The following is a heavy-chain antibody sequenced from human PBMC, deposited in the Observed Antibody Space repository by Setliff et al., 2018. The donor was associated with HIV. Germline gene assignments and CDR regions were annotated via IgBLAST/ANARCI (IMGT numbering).Heavy chain of an antibody. CDR2: IDTDNGYR. D-gene: IGHD2-2*01. CDR3: ARWCAAAGCYPAIYHFDS. CDR1: GYTFSEYA. J-gene: IGHJ4*01. Sequence: ASVKVSCRASGYTFSEYAIHWVRQAPGQRLEWMGRIDTDNGYRRYSPKLQGRVTITKDTSANTAYMELRGLRSEDTAVYYCARWCAAAGCYPAIYHFDSWGQGTLVTVSS. V-gene: IGHV1-3*04.